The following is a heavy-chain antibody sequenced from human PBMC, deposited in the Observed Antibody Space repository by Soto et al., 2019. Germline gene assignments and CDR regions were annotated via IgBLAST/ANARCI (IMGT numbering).Heavy chain of an antibody. CDR3: ARREIQGPIDY. J-gene: IGHJ4*02. D-gene: IGHD1-26*01. Sequence: QVQLQESGPGLVKPSDTLSLTCAVSGYSISSSNWWGWIRQPPGKGLEWIGYIYYSGTTYYNPSLKSRVTMSVDTSKNQVSLKLTSVTAVDTAVYCCARREIQGPIDYWGQGTLVTVSS. CDR2: IYYSGTT. CDR1: GYSISSSNW. V-gene: IGHV4-28*01.